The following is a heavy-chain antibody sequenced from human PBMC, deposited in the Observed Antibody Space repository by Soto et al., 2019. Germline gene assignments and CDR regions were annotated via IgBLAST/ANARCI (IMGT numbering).Heavy chain of an antibody. CDR1: GGSISSYY. CDR2: IYYSGRT. J-gene: IGHJ5*02. D-gene: IGHD2-21*01. V-gene: IGHV4-59*12. Sequence: PSETLSLTCAVSGGSISSYYWSWIRQPPGKGLEWIGYIYYSGRTNYNPSLKSRVTISVDTSKNQFSLKLRSVTAADTAVYYCATLPPRIVVALLPIPTWGQGILVTVSS. CDR3: ATLPPRIVVALLPIPT.